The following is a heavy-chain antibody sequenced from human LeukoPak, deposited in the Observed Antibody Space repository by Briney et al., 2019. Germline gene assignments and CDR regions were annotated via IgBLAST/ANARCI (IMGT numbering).Heavy chain of an antibody. CDR3: ARHSYYYDSSGYYTPFDY. D-gene: IGHD3-22*01. Sequence: GGSLRLSCAASGFTFSDSWMHWVRQAPGKGLEWVSSISSSSSYIYYADSVKGRFTISRDNSKNTLYLQMNSLRAEDTAVYYCARHSYYYDSSGYYTPFDYWGQGTLVTVSS. CDR1: GFTFSDSW. V-gene: IGHV3-21*04. J-gene: IGHJ4*02. CDR2: ISSSSSYI.